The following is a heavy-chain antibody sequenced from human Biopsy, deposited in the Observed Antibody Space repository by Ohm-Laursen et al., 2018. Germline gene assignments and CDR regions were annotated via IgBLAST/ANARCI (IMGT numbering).Heavy chain of an antibody. CDR3: ARAAFGPFDS. V-gene: IGHV4-4*07. Sequence: PSDTLSLTCTVSGASMTGYFWTWVRQPAGKGLEWIGHIYTIGDTTYNPSLESRVTMSLDTSKNQFSLRLSSVTAADTAVYYCARAAFGPFDSWGQGALVTVSS. CDR2: IYTIGDT. CDR1: GASMTGYF. J-gene: IGHJ4*02. D-gene: IGHD3-16*01.